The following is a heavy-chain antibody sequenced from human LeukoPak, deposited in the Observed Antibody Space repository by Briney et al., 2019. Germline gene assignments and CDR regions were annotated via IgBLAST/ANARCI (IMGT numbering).Heavy chain of an antibody. CDR3: ARDLSSSWSPGV. CDR2: ISYDGSNK. D-gene: IGHD6-13*01. J-gene: IGHJ3*01. V-gene: IGHV3-30-3*01. CDR1: GFTFSSYA. Sequence: GGSLRLSCAASGFTFSSYAMHWVRQAPGKGLEWVAVISYDGSNKYYADSVKGRFTISRDNSKNTLYLQMNSLRIEDTAMYYCARDLSSSWSPGVWGQGTMVSVSS.